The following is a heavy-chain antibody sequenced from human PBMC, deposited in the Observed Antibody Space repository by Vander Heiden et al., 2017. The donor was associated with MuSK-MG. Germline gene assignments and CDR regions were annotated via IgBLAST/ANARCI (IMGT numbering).Heavy chain of an antibody. CDR3: TRAKGLRRPKFDSSGYDY. Sequence: EVQLVESGGGLVKPGRSLRLSCTASGFTFGDYAMSWFRQAPGKGLEWVGFIRSKAYGGTTEYAASVKGRFTISRDDSKSIAYLQMNSLKTEDTAVYYCTRAKGLRRPKFDSSGYDYWGQGTLVTVSS. J-gene: IGHJ4*02. V-gene: IGHV3-49*05. CDR2: IRSKAYGGTT. D-gene: IGHD3-22*01. CDR1: GFTFGDYA.